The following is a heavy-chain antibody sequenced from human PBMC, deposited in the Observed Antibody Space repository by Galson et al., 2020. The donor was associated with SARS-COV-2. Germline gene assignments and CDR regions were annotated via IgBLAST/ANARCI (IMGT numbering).Heavy chain of an antibody. CDR2: ISYDGTYT. CDR1: GFNFGGYT. D-gene: IGHD2-21*02. V-gene: IGHV3-43*01. Sequence: GGSLRLSCAASGFNFGGYTMHWVRQVPGKGLEWVSLISYDGTYTSYVDSVKGRFTIYKDNIKNTLYLQMDSLTEEDTALYYCAKGLYCGDNCYANVVVFWRQGTLVTVSS. J-gene: IGHJ4*02. CDR3: AKGLYCGDNCYANVVVF.